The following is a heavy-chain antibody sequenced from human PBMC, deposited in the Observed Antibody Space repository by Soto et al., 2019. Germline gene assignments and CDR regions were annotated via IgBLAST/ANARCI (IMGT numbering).Heavy chain of an antibody. J-gene: IGHJ5*02. D-gene: IGHD3-10*01. CDR2: IYYSGST. V-gene: IGHV4-59*01. CDR1: GGSISSYY. CDR3: ARARYYGSGSYYKLSWFDP. Sequence: PSETLSLTCTVPGGSISSYYWSWIRQPPGKGLEWIGYIYYSGSTNYNPSLKSRVTISVDTSKNQFSLKLSSVTAADTAVYYCARARYYGSGSYYKLSWFDPWGQGTLVTVSS.